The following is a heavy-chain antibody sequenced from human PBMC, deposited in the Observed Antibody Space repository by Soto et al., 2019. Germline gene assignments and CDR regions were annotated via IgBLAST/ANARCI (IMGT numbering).Heavy chain of an antibody. J-gene: IGHJ4*02. Sequence: HPGGSLRLSCAASGFTFSSYAMSWVRQAPGKGLEWVSAISGSGGSTYYADSVKGRFTISRDNSKNTLYLQMNSLRAEDTAVYYCAKSSMSGSSWKDFDYWGQGTLVTVSS. CDR3: AKSSMSGSSWKDFDY. V-gene: IGHV3-23*01. D-gene: IGHD6-13*01. CDR2: ISGSGGST. CDR1: GFTFSSYA.